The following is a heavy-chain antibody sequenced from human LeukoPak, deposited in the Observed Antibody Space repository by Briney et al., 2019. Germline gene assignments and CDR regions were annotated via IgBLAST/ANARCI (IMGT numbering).Heavy chain of an antibody. CDR2: IWYDGSNK. CDR1: GFTFSSYG. V-gene: IGHV3-33*01. D-gene: IGHD2-21*02. J-gene: IGHJ4*02. CDR3: ARDSVVVVTASHYFDY. Sequence: GRSLRLSCAASGFTFSSYGMHWVRQAPGKGLEWVAVIWYDGSNKYYADSVKGRFTISRDNSKNTLYLQMNSLRAEDTAVYYCARDSVVVVTASHYFDYWGQGTLVTVSS.